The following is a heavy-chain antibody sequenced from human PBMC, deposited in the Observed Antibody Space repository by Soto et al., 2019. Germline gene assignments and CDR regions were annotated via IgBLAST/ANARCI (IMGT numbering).Heavy chain of an antibody. D-gene: IGHD5-12*01. Sequence: RASVKVSCKASGYTFTGHYIHWVRQAPEQGPEWMGEIGPESGATRYAQKFQGRVTMTRDMSITTVYMELNNLSPGDTAVYYCGRGRSGQIVVFYWGQGTPVTVSS. V-gene: IGHV1-2*02. CDR1: GYTFTGHY. CDR2: IGPESGAT. J-gene: IGHJ4*02. CDR3: GRGRSGQIVVFY.